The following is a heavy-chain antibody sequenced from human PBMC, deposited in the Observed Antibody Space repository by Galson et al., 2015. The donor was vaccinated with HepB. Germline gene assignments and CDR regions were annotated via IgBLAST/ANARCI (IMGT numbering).Heavy chain of an antibody. D-gene: IGHD4-17*01. Sequence: SLRLSCAASGFTFSSYSMNWVRQAPGKGLEWVSYISSSSSTIYYADSVKGRFTISKDNAKNSLYLQMNSLRAEDTAVYYCARDLHDYGDYGGGDYYYYYYMDVWGKGTTVTVSS. CDR2: ISSSSSTI. J-gene: IGHJ6*03. CDR1: GFTFSSYS. V-gene: IGHV3-48*01. CDR3: ARDLHDYGDYGGGDYYYYYYMDV.